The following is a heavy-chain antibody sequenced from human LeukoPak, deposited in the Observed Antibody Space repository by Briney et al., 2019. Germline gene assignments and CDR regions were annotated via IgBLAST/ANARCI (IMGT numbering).Heavy chain of an antibody. CDR1: GFTFSNYW. J-gene: IGHJ5*02. CDR2: INSDGINT. V-gene: IGHV3-74*01. Sequence: PGGSLRLSCAASGFTFSNYWMHWVRQAPGKGLVWVSRINSDGINTSYADSVKGRFTISRDNAKNTLNLQMNSLRAEDTALYYCARDGSPYCSGGSCAFFSSWGQGTLVTVSS. D-gene: IGHD2-15*01. CDR3: ARDGSPYCSGGSCAFFSS.